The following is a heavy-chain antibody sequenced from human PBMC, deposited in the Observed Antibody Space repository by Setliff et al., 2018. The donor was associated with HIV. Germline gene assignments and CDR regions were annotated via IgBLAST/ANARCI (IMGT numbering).Heavy chain of an antibody. J-gene: IGHJ6*02. D-gene: IGHD3-10*01. CDR3: ARDLSPYGSGDPYYYYGMDV. V-gene: IGHV4-31*03. Sequence: TLSLTCTVSGGSISSSIYYWGWIRQSPGKGLEWIGYIYYTGSTYYHPSLKSRVLISVDTSNNQFSLRLSSVTAADTAVYYCARDLSPYGSGDPYYYYGMDVWGQGTTVTVSS. CDR2: IYYTGST. CDR1: GGSISSSIYY.